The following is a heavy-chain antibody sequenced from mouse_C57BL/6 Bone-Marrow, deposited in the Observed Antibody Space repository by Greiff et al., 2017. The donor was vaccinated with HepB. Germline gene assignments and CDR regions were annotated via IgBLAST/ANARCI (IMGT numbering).Heavy chain of an antibody. J-gene: IGHJ4*01. D-gene: IGHD1-1*01. Sequence: VQLQQSGPELVKPGASVKIPCKASGYTFTDYNMDWVKQSHGKSLEWIGDINPNNGGTIYNQKFKGTATLTVDKSSSTAYMELRSLTSEDTAVYYCAREGYYGSLYYAMDYWGQGTSVTVSS. CDR2: INPNNGGT. CDR3: AREGYYGSLYYAMDY. CDR1: GYTFTDYN. V-gene: IGHV1-18*01.